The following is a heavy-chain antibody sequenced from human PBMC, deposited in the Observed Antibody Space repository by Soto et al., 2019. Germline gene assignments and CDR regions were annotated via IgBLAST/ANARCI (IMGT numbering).Heavy chain of an antibody. CDR1: GYTFTGYF. CDR2: INPNSGAT. J-gene: IGHJ5*02. D-gene: IGHD3-3*01. CDR3: ARGGGTILAPLP. Sequence: ASVKVSCKASGYTFTGYFMHWVRQAPGQGLEWMGWINPNSGATKYAQKFQGRVTLSRDTSIRTAYMELSGLRSDDTAVYYCARGGGTILAPLPWGQGTLVTVSS. V-gene: IGHV1-2*02.